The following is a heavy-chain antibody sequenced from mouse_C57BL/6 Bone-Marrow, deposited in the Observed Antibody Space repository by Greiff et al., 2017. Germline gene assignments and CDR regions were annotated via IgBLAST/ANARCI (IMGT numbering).Heavy chain of an antibody. CDR2: INGDGGST. CDR1: EYEFPSHD. D-gene: IGHD2-3*01. J-gene: IGHJ4*01. Sequence: VQLKESGGGLVQPGESLKLSCESNEYEFPSHDMSWVRKTPEKRLELVAAINGDGGSTYYPDTMEGRFIISRDNTKKTLYLQMSSLRYEDTALYYCTRQYGYYVENYMDYWGQGTTLTVSS. CDR3: TRQYGYYVENYMDY. V-gene: IGHV5-2*01.